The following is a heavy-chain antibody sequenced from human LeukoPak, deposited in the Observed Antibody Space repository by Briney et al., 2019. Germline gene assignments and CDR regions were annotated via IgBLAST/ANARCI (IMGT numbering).Heavy chain of an antibody. D-gene: IGHD3-22*01. J-gene: IGHJ4*02. CDR1: GGSFSGYY. Sequence: SETLSLTCAVYGGSFSGYYWSWIRQPPGKGLEWIGEINHSGSTNYNPSLKSRVTILVDRSKNQFSLKLSSVTAADTAVYYCARAENYYDSSGYSSPCFDFWGQGILVTVSS. V-gene: IGHV4-34*01. CDR3: ARAENYYDSSGYSSPCFDF. CDR2: INHSGST.